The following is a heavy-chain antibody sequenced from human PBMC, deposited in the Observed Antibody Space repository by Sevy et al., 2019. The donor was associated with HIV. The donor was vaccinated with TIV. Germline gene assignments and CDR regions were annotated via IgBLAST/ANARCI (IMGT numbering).Heavy chain of an antibody. CDR3: AKVVSSSSRSGPLDY. CDR2: IRYDGSNK. V-gene: IGHV3-30*02. Sequence: GGSLRLSCAASGFTFSSYGMHWVRQAPGKGLEWVAFIRYDGSNKYYAHSVKGRFTISRDNSKNTLYLQMNSLRAEDTAVYYCAKVVSSSSRSGPLDYWGQGTLVTVSS. J-gene: IGHJ4*02. D-gene: IGHD6-6*01. CDR1: GFTFSSYG.